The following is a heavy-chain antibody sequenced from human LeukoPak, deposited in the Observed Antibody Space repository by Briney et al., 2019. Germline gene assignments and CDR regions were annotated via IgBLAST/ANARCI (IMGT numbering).Heavy chain of an antibody. J-gene: IGHJ4*02. V-gene: IGHV3-23*01. CDR2: ISARGTGT. CDR3: ARAPDNSSYWAPY. Sequence: GGSLRLSCAASGFTFSSYAMSWVRQAPGKGLEWVSAISARGTGTYYADSVKGRFTISRDNSKNTLYLQMNSLRAEDTAIYYCARAPDNSSYWAPYWGEGTLVTVSS. D-gene: IGHD6-6*01. CDR1: GFTFSSYA.